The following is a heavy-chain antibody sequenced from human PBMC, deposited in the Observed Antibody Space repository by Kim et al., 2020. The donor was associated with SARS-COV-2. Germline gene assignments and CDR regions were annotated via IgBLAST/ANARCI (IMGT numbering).Heavy chain of an antibody. D-gene: IGHD1-26*01. CDR1: GFTFTTYA. J-gene: IGHJ4*02. V-gene: IGHV3-23*01. CDR2: ISSSGAKT. CDR3: ARGRNSGSYYFDY. Sequence: GGSLRLSCAASGFTFTTYALNWVRQAPGKGLEWVLAISSSGAKTYYAESVKGRVTISRDNSKNTVYLQMNSLRAEDTAVYYCARGRNSGSYYFDYWGQGILVTVSS.